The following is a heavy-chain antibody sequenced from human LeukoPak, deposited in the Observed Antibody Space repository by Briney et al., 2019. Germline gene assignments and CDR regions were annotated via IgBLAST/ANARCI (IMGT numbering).Heavy chain of an antibody. CDR3: ARDYSTYYDFWSGYYEPYGMDV. CDR2: IWYGGSNK. CDR1: GFTFSSYG. J-gene: IGHJ6*02. Sequence: GGSLRLSCAASGFTFSSYGMHWVRQAPGKGLEWVAVIWYGGSNKYYADSVKGRFTISRDNSKNTLYLQMNSLRAEDTAVYYCARDYSTYYDFWSGYYEPYGMDVWGQGTTVTVSS. V-gene: IGHV3-33*01. D-gene: IGHD3-3*01.